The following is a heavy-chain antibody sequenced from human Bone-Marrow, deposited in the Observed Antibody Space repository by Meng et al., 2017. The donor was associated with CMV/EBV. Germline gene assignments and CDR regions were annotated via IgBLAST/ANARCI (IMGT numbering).Heavy chain of an antibody. CDR3: ARDGRSTFDY. CDR2: INYSGST. D-gene: IGHD2-2*01. J-gene: IGHJ4*02. CDR1: GCSISSGGYY. V-gene: IGHV4-31*03. Sequence: TCTVSGCSISSGGYYWRWIRQHPGRGLEWIGYINYSGSTYFNPSLRSRVTLSIDTSKNQFSLKLSSVTAADTALYYCARDGRSTFDYWGQGTLVTVSS.